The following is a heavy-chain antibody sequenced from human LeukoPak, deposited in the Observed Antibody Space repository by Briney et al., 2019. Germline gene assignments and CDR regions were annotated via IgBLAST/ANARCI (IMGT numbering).Heavy chain of an antibody. CDR1: GYTFTSYA. D-gene: IGHD2-2*01. J-gene: IGHJ5*02. CDR3: ARDKCSSTSCYYNWFDP. V-gene: IGHV1-3*01. Sequence: ASVKVSCKASGYTFTSYAMHWVRQAPGQRLEWMGWINAGNGNTKYSQKFQGRVTITRDTSASTACMELSSLRSEDTAVYYCARDKCSSTSCYYNWFDPWGRGTLVTVSS. CDR2: INAGNGNT.